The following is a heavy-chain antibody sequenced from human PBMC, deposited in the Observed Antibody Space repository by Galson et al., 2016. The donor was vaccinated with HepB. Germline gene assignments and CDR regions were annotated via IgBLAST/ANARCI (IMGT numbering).Heavy chain of an antibody. CDR2: IYPRDSDT. D-gene: IGHD4/OR15-4a*01. CDR3: ARRTYGAPFDI. CDR1: EYSFNKYW. V-gene: IGHV5-51*01. Sequence: QSGAEVKKPGESLKISCEASEYSFNKYWIAWVRRMPGKGLEWMGSIYPRDSDTRYSPSFQGQVTISVDKSISTAYLQWSSLKASDTAMYYCARRTYGAPFDIWGQGTMVTVSS. J-gene: IGHJ3*02.